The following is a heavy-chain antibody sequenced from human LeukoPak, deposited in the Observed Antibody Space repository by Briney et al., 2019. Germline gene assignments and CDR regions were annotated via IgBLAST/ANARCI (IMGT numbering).Heavy chain of an antibody. V-gene: IGHV4-4*07. CDR2: IYTSGST. CDR3: ARIWFGITAFDP. D-gene: IGHD3-10*01. J-gene: IGHJ5*02. CDR1: GGSISSYY. Sequence: SETLSPTCTVSGGSISSYYWSWIRQPAGKGLEWIGRIYTSGSTNYNPSLKSRVTISVDTSKNQFSLKLSSVTAADTAVYYCARIWFGITAFDPWGQGTLVTVSS.